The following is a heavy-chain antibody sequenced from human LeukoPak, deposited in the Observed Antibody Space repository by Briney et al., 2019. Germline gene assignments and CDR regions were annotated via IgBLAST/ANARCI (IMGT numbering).Heavy chain of an antibody. D-gene: IGHD4-23*01. V-gene: IGHV4-39*01. CDR3: SRSHDYGGLYFYYYMDV. Sequence: SETLSLTCTVSGGSISIRSDYWGWIRQTPGKGLEWIGNLDSSGSTYYNPSLKRRVTMSVGTSKNQFSLNLRSVTAADTALYFCSRSHDYGGLYFYYYMDVWGKGTTVTVSS. CDR2: LDSSGST. J-gene: IGHJ6*03. CDR1: GGSISIRSDY.